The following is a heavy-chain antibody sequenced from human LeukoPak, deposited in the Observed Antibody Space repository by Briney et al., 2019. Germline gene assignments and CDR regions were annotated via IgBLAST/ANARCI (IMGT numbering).Heavy chain of an antibody. CDR1: GGTFSSYA. CDR2: IIPIFGTA. J-gene: IGHJ6*03. V-gene: IGHV1-69*13. D-gene: IGHD4-11*01. CDR3: ARDKSNGYYYYYYMDV. Sequence: GASVKVSCKASGGTFSSYAISWVRQAPGQGLEWMGGIIPIFGTANYAQKFQGRVTITADESTSTAYMELSSLRSEDTAVYYCARDKSNGYYYYYYMDVWRKGTTVTVSS.